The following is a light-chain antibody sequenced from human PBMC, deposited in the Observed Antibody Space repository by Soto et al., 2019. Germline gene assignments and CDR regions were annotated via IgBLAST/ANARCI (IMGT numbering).Light chain of an antibody. Sequence: DIQMTQSPSSLSASVGDRVTITCQASQDISNYLIWYQQKPGKAPKLLIYDASNLETGVPSRFSGSGSWTDFILTISSLQPEDTGTYYCQHYDNLPRVTFGPGTKVEIK. V-gene: IGKV1-33*01. J-gene: IGKJ3*01. CDR3: QHYDNLPRVT. CDR2: DAS. CDR1: QDISNY.